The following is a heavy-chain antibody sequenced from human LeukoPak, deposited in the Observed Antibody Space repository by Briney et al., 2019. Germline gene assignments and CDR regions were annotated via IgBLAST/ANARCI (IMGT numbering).Heavy chain of an antibody. V-gene: IGHV5-51*01. D-gene: IGHD1-7*01. CDR3: ARHRVNLNYYMDV. CDR1: GYSVTSYW. CDR2: IYPGDSDT. Sequence: GESLKISCKGSGYSVTSYWIGWVRQMPGKGLEWMGIIYPGDSDTRYSPSFQGQVTISADKSISTAYLQWSSLKASDTAMYYCARHRVNLNYYMDVWGKGTTVTVSS. J-gene: IGHJ6*03.